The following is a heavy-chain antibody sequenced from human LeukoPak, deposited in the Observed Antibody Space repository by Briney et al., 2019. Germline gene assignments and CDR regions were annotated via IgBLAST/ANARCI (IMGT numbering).Heavy chain of an antibody. D-gene: IGHD4-17*01. V-gene: IGHV3-23*01. CDR1: GFTFSSYA. CDR2: ISGSGGST. Sequence: PGGSLRLSCAASGFTFSSYAMSWVRQAPGKGLEWVPAISGSGGSTYYADSVKGRFTISRDNSKNTLYLQMNSLRAEDTAVYYCAKDRTVTTPLKWFDPWGQGTLVTVSS. J-gene: IGHJ5*02. CDR3: AKDRTVTTPLKWFDP.